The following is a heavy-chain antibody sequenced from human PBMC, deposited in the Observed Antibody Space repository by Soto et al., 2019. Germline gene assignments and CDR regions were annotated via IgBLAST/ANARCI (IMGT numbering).Heavy chain of an antibody. Sequence: GASVKVSCKASGYTFTSYGISWVRPAPGQGLEWMGWISAYNGNTNYAQKLQGRVTMTTDTSTSTDYMELRSLRSDDTAVYYCAREGKKHQLGWDYYYYGLEVWAQGTTVTVSS. J-gene: IGHJ6*02. CDR2: ISAYNGNT. CDR1: GYTFTSYG. V-gene: IGHV1-18*04. D-gene: IGHD6-13*01. CDR3: AREGKKHQLGWDYYYYGLEV.